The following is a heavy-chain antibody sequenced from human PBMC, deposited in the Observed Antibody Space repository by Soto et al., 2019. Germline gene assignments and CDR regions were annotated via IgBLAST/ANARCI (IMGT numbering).Heavy chain of an antibody. CDR3: AKEQLDIVVVVAAPYYYGMDV. Sequence: GGSLRLSCAASGFTFSSYAMSWVRQAPGKGLEWVSAISGSGGSTYYADSVKGRFTISRDNSKNTLYLQMNSLRAEDTAVYYCAKEQLDIVVVVAAPYYYGMDVWGQGTTVTVSS. CDR2: ISGSGGST. V-gene: IGHV3-23*01. J-gene: IGHJ6*02. D-gene: IGHD2-15*01. CDR1: GFTFSSYA.